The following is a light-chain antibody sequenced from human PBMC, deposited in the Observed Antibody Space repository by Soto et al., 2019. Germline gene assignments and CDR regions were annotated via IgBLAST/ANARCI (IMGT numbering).Light chain of an antibody. CDR1: QSVSSSY. Sequence: EIVLTQSPGTLSLSPGERATLSCRASQSVSSSYLAWYQQKPGQAPRLLIYSASSRATGIPDRFSGSGSGTDFTLTISRLEPEDFAVYYCQYYGSSPWTFGQGTKVEIK. J-gene: IGKJ1*01. CDR2: SAS. CDR3: QYYGSSPWT. V-gene: IGKV3-20*01.